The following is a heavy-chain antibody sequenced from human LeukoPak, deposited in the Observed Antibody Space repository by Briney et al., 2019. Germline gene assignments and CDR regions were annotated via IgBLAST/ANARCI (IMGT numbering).Heavy chain of an antibody. CDR1: GYTFPRYF. V-gene: IGHV1-69*13. CDR3: FKQKTAYEILTGYFPFDY. CDR2: IIPIFGTA. Sequence: SVKVSCKASGYTFPRYFMHWVRQAPGQGLAWMGGIIPIFGTANYAQKFQGRVTLTADESTSTAYMELSSLRSEDTAVFFFFKQKTAYEILTGYFPFDYWGQGTLVTVSS. D-gene: IGHD3-9*01. J-gene: IGHJ4*02.